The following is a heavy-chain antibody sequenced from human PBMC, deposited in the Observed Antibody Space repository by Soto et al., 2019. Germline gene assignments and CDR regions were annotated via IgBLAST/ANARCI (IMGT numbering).Heavy chain of an antibody. CDR2: IHHSGST. J-gene: IGHJ5*02. D-gene: IGHD2-2*01. CDR3: ARVRQGCSSTSCYFDP. V-gene: IGHV4-4*02. Sequence: SETLSLTCAVTGCSISSSNWWNWVRQPPGKGLEWIGEIHHSGSTNYNPSLKSRVTISVDKSKNQFSLKLNSVTAADTAVYYCARVRQGCSSTSCYFDPWGQGTLVTVSS. CDR1: GCSISSSNW.